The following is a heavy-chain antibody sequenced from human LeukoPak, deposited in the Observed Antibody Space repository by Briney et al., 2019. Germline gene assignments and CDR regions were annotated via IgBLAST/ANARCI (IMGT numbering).Heavy chain of an antibody. CDR3: ARAIGVTCISTSCYGFDY. V-gene: IGHV3-9*01. CDR2: ISWNSGSI. Sequence: GRSLRLSCAASGFIFDDYAIHWVRQAPGKGLEWVSGISWNSGSIGYADSVKGRFTISRDNAKNSLYLQMNSLRAEDTALYYCARAIGVTCISTSCYGFDYRGQGTLVTVSS. D-gene: IGHD2-2*01. CDR1: GFIFDDYA. J-gene: IGHJ4*02.